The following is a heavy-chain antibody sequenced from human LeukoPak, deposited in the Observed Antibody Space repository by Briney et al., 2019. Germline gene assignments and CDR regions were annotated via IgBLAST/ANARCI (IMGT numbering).Heavy chain of an antibody. CDR3: AKAFALRYCSSTSCYGPGDY. CDR1: GFTFDDYG. D-gene: IGHD2-2*01. J-gene: IGHJ4*02. V-gene: IGHV3-20*04. CDR2: INWNGGST. Sequence: GGSLRLSCAASGFTFDDYGMSWVRQAPGKGLEWVSGINWNGGSTGYADSVKGRFTISRDNSKNTLYLQMNSLRAEDTAVYYCAKAFALRYCSSTSCYGPGDYWGQGTLVTVSS.